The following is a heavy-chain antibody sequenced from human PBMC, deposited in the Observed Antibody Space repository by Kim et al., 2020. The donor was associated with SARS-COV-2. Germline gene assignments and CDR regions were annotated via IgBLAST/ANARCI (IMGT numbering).Heavy chain of an antibody. V-gene: IGHV5-10-1*01. J-gene: IGHJ4*02. CDR3: ARHFSLSSGWYLRDY. CDR1: GYSFTSYW. D-gene: IGHD6-19*01. CDR2: IDPSDSYT. Sequence: GESLKISCKGSGYSFTSYWISWVRQMPGKGLEWMGRIDPSDSYTNYSPSFQGHVTISADKSISTAYLQWSSLKASDTAMYYCARHFSLSSGWYLRDYWGQGTLVTVSS.